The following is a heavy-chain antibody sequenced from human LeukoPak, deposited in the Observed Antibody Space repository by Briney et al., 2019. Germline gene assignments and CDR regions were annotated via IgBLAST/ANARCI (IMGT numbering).Heavy chain of an antibody. D-gene: IGHD2-2*01. CDR2: ISSSSSYI. J-gene: IGHJ6*03. CDR1: GFTFSSYS. V-gene: IGHV3-21*01. Sequence: GGSLRLSCAASGFTFSSYSMNWVRQAPGKGLEWVSSISSSSSYIYYADSVKGRFTISRDNAKNSLYLQMNILRAEDTAVYYCARLPFFVVPAAMALGYYYMDVWGKGTTVTVS. CDR3: ARLPFFVVPAAMALGYYYMDV.